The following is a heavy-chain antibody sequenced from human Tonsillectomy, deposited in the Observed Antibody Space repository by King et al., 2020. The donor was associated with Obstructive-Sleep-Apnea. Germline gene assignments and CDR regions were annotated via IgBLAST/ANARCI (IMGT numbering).Heavy chain of an antibody. CDR1: GFTVRSNY. D-gene: IGHD1-1*01. V-gene: IGHV3-66*01. CDR2: RYSGGST. CDR3: AREGTSGTTHYYYGLDV. Sequence: EVQLVESGGGLVQPGGSLRLSCSASGFTVRSNYMTWVRQAPGKGLEWVSVRYSGGSTYYADSVKGRFIISRDNSKNTLYLQMNSLRAEDTAVYYCAREGTSGTTHYYYGLDVWGQGTTVTVSS. J-gene: IGHJ6*02.